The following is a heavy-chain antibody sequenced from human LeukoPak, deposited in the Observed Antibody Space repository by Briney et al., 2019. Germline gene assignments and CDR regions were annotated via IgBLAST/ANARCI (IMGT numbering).Heavy chain of an antibody. V-gene: IGHV3-66*01. Sequence: GGSLRLSCVVSGFSFGSEAMSWVRQAPGKGLEWVSVIYSGGSTYYADSVKGRFTISRDNSKNTLYLQMNSLRAEDTAVYYCARESGSYSDAFDIWGQGTMVTVSS. J-gene: IGHJ3*02. CDR2: IYSGGST. CDR3: ARESGSYSDAFDI. D-gene: IGHD1-26*01. CDR1: GFSFGSEA.